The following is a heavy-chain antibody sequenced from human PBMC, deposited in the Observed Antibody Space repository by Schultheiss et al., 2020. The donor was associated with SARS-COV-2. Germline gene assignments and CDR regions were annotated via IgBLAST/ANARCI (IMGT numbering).Heavy chain of an antibody. J-gene: IGHJ5*02. V-gene: IGHV4-39*01. CDR2: IYYSGST. D-gene: IGHD6-13*01. CDR3: ARHLYSSSWYVPHWFDP. CDR1: GGSISSSSYY. Sequence: QTLSLTCTVSGGSISSSSYYWGWIRQPPGKGLEWIGSIYYSGSTNYNPSLKSRVTISVDRSKNQFSLKLSSVTAADTAVYYCARHLYSSSWYVPHWFDPWGQGTLVTVSS.